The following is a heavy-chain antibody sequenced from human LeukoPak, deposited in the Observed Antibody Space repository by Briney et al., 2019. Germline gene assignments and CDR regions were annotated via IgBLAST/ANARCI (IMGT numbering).Heavy chain of an antibody. D-gene: IGHD3-3*01. CDR1: GFTFSSYA. Sequence: PGGSLRLSCAASGFTFSSYAMHWVRQAPGKGLEWVAVISYDGSNKYYADSVKGRFTISRDNSKNTLYLQMNSLRAEDTAVYYCARDVPPSREWSAARFDYWGQGTLVTVSS. J-gene: IGHJ4*02. CDR2: ISYDGSNK. CDR3: ARDVPPSREWSAARFDY. V-gene: IGHV3-30-3*01.